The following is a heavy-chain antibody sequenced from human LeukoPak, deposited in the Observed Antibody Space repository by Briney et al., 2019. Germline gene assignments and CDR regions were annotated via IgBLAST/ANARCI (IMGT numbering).Heavy chain of an antibody. CDR3: ARAGYCSSTSCYAGYFDY. Sequence: KPSETLSLTCTVSGGSLSSYYWSLIRQPPGKGLEWIGYIYYSGSTNYNPSLKSRVTISVDTSKNQFSLKLSSVTAADTAVYYCARAGYCSSTSCYAGYFDYWGQGTLVTVSS. CDR1: GGSLSSYY. D-gene: IGHD2-2*01. J-gene: IGHJ4*02. CDR2: IYYSGST. V-gene: IGHV4-59*01.